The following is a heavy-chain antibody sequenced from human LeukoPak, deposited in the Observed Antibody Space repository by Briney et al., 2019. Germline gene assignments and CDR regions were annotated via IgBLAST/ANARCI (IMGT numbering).Heavy chain of an antibody. CDR1: GYSISSGYY. Sequence: SETLSLTCAVSGYSISSGYYWGWIRQPPGKGLGWIGSIYHSESTYYNPSLKSRVTISVDTSKNQLSLKLSSVTAADTDVYYCARGLTYYDFWIGHLPGSYYMDVWRKGTTVTVSS. CDR2: IYHSEST. CDR3: ARGLTYYDFWIGHLPGSYYMDV. J-gene: IGHJ6*03. D-gene: IGHD3-3*01. V-gene: IGHV4-38-2*01.